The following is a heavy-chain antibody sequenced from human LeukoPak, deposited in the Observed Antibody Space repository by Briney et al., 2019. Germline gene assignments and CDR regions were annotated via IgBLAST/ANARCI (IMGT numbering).Heavy chain of an antibody. V-gene: IGHV1-46*01. CDR2: INPSGGST. Sequence: ASVKVSCKASGYTFTSYYMHWVRQAPGQGLEWMGIINPSGGSTSYAQKFQGRVTMTRNTSISTAYMELSSLRSEDTAVYYCARTRFQWERELDYWGQGTLVTVSS. D-gene: IGHD1-26*01. CDR1: GYTFTSYY. J-gene: IGHJ4*02. CDR3: ARTRFQWERELDY.